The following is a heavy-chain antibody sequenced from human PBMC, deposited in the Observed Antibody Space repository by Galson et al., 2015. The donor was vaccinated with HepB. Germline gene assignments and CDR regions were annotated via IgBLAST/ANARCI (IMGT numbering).Heavy chain of an antibody. V-gene: IGHV3-33*08. Sequence: SLRLSCAASGFTFSSYGMHWVRQAPGKGLEWVAVIWYDGSNKYYADSVKGRFTISRDNSKNTRYLQMNSLRAEDTAVYYCARNKVAAAAFDYWGQGTLVTFSP. J-gene: IGHJ4*02. CDR3: ARNKVAAAAFDY. D-gene: IGHD6-13*01. CDR2: IWYDGSNK. CDR1: GFTFSSYG.